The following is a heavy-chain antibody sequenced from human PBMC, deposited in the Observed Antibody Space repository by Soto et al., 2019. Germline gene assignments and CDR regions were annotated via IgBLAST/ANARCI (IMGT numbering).Heavy chain of an antibody. CDR2: IYWNADK. J-gene: IGHJ3*02. CDR1: GFSLSTSGVG. V-gene: IGHV2-5*01. Sequence: QITLKESGPTLVKPTQTLTLTCTFSGFSLSTSGVGVGWIRQPPGKALEWLALIYWNADKRYSPSLKSRLTITKDTSKNLVVLTMTNMDPVDTATYYCAHRRYYYGSGSDDAFDIWGQGTMVTVSS. CDR3: AHRRYYYGSGSDDAFDI. D-gene: IGHD3-10*01.